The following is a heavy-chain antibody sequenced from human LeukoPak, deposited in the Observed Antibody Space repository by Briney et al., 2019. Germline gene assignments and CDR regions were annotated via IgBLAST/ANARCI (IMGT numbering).Heavy chain of an antibody. CDR3: ARYLQWLTPHRGFDP. V-gene: IGHV4-34*01. Sequence: SETLSLTCAVYGVSFSGYYWSWIRQPPGKGLEWIGEINHSGSTNYNPSLKSRVTISVDTSKNQFSLKLSSVTAADTAVYYCARYLQWLTPHRGFDPWGQGTLVTVSS. CDR2: INHSGST. CDR1: GVSFSGYY. J-gene: IGHJ5*02. D-gene: IGHD6-19*01.